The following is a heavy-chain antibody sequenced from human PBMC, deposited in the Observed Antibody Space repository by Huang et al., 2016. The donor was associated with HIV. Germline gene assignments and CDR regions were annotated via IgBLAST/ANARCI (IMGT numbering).Heavy chain of an antibody. Sequence: QVQLVQSGAEVKRPGASVTVSCKTSGYSFTDSYLHWVRQAAGQALEWRGWINPKSGGTTDAQKLQGRVTLTRGTSSSTAYMEISRMKSGDTAVYYCARNHYRSSDDKWERSGLDVWGQGTTVTVSS. CDR1: GYSFTDSY. V-gene: IGHV1-2*02. CDR2: INPKSGGT. D-gene: IGHD6-19*01. J-gene: IGHJ6*02. CDR3: ARNHYRSSDDKWERSGLDV.